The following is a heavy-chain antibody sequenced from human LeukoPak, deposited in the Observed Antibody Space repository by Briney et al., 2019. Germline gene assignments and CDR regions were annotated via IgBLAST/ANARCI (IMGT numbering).Heavy chain of an antibody. D-gene: IGHD2-2*02. CDR3: ARTCSSTSCYTYNWFDP. CDR2: IYHSGST. Sequence: SQTLSLTCTVSGGSISSGGYYWSCIRQPPGKGLEWIGYIYHSGSTYYNPSLKSRVTISVDRSKNQFSLKLSSVTAADTAVYYCARTCSSTSCYTYNWFDPWGQGTLVTVSS. J-gene: IGHJ5*02. V-gene: IGHV4-30-2*01. CDR1: GGSISSGGYY.